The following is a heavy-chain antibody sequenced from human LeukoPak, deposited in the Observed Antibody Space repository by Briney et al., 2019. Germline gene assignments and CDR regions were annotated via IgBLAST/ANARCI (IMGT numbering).Heavy chain of an antibody. Sequence: GGSLRLSCAASGFTFSDYSMSWIRQAPGRGLEWISHITHNGSAIYYGDSVKGRFTISRDDAKKSVYLRMNSLRAEDTAVYYCAREANGYSSGWEYYFDYWGQGTLVTVSS. D-gene: IGHD6-19*01. V-gene: IGHV3-11*04. CDR3: AREANGYSSGWEYYFDY. CDR1: GFTFSDYS. J-gene: IGHJ4*02. CDR2: ITHNGSAI.